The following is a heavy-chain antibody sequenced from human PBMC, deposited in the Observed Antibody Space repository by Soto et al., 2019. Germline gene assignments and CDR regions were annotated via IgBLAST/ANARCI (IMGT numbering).Heavy chain of an antibody. CDR2: INVGNGNT. CDR1: GYTYISYS. V-gene: IGHV1-3*01. D-gene: IGHD6-19*01. J-gene: IGHJ5*02. Sequence: ASVKVSCKASGYTYISYSMHWVRQAPGQRLEWMGWINVGNGNTKYSQNNQGRVTINQDTSASTAYMELSSLTSEDTAVYYCAREKWGSGSRWLDPWGQGTLVTVSS. CDR3: AREKWGSGSRWLDP.